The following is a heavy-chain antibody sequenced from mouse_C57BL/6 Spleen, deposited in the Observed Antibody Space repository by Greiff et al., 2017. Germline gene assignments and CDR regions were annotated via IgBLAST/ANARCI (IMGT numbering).Heavy chain of an antibody. V-gene: IGHV1-52*01. Sequence: VQLQQPGAELVRPGSSVKLSCKASGYTFTSYWMHWVKQRPIQGLEWIGNIDPSDSETHYNQKFKDKATLTVDKSSSTAYMQLSSLTSEDSAVYYCASGGEGGSVDYWGQGTTLTVSS. CDR3: ASGGEGGSVDY. J-gene: IGHJ2*01. CDR1: GYTFTSYW. CDR2: IDPSDSET.